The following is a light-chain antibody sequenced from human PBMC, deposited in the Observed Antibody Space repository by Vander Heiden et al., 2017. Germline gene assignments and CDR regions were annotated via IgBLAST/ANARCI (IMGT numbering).Light chain of an antibody. CDR3: AAWDDSRNGWV. J-gene: IGLJ3*02. CDR1: SSHIGSNN. CDR2: SNN. Sequence: QSVLTQPPSASGTPGQRVPISCSGSSSHIGSNNVNWYQQLPGTAPNLLIYSNNQRPSGVPDRFSGSKSGTSASLAISGLQAEDEADYYCAAWDDSRNGWVFGGGTKLTVL. V-gene: IGLV1-44*01.